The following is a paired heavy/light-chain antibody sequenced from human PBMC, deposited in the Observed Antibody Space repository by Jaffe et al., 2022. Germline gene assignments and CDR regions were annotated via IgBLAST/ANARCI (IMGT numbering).Heavy chain of an antibody. CDR3: ARAPQGIAVAGTRESGLPIDY. Sequence: QVQLVQSGAEVKKPGASVKVSCKASGYTFTSYYMHWVRQAPGQGLEWMGIINPSGGSTSYAQKFQGRVTMTRDTSTSTVYMELSSLRSEDTAVYYCARAPQGIAVAGTRESGLPIDYWGQGTLVTVSS. J-gene: IGHJ4*02. V-gene: IGHV1-46*01. D-gene: IGHD6-19*01. CDR2: INPSGGST. CDR1: GYTFTSYY.
Light chain of an antibody. V-gene: IGKV6-21*02. CDR3: HQSSSLPQT. CDR1: QSIGSS. J-gene: IGKJ1*01. CDR2: YAS. Sequence: EIVLTQSPDFQSVTPKEKVTITCRASQSIGSSLHWYQQKPDQSPKLLIKYASQSISGVPSRFSGSGSGTDFTLTINSLEAEDAATYYCHQSSSLPQTFGQGTKVEIK.